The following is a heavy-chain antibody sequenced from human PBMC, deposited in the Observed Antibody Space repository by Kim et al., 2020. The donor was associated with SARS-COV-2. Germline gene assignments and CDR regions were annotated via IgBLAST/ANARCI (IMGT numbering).Heavy chain of an antibody. V-gene: IGHV3-23*01. J-gene: IGHJ4*02. Sequence: GRTYYADSVKGRFTISRDNSKNTLYLQMNSLRAEDTAVYYCAKDKDIFGYWGQGTLVTVSS. CDR3: AKDKDIFGY. D-gene: IGHD2-15*01. CDR2: GRT.